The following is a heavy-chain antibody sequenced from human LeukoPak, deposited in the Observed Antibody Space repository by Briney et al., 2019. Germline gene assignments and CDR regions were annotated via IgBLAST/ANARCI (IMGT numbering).Heavy chain of an antibody. CDR1: GYTFTGYY. Sequence: SVKVSCKASGYTFTGYYMHWVRQAPGQGLEWMARIIPIFGTANFAQKFQGRVTITTDKSTSTAYMELSSLRSEDTALYYCARDAPPGVRGVIRWFDPWGQGTLVTVSS. J-gene: IGHJ5*02. D-gene: IGHD3-10*01. CDR3: ARDAPPGVRGVIRWFDP. V-gene: IGHV1-69*05. CDR2: IIPIFGTA.